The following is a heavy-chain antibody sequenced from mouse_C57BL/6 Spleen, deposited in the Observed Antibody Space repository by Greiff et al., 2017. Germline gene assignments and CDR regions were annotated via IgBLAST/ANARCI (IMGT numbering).Heavy chain of an antibody. Sequence: VQLKESGPELVKPGASVKISCKASGYSFTGYYMNWVKQSPEKSLEWIGEINPSTGGTTYNQKFKAKATLTVDKSSSTAYMQLKSLTSEDSAVYYCARRIYYDYEGAMDYWGQGASVTVSS. J-gene: IGHJ4*01. CDR2: INPSTGGT. CDR1: GYSFTGYY. D-gene: IGHD2-4*01. CDR3: ARRIYYDYEGAMDY. V-gene: IGHV1-42*01.